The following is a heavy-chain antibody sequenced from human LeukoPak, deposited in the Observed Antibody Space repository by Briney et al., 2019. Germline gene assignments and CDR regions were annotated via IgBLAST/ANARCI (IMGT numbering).Heavy chain of an antibody. D-gene: IGHD2-2*01. CDR2: ISSSSSYI. J-gene: IGHJ6*02. V-gene: IGHV3-21*01. Sequence: GESLRLSCAASGFTFSSYSMNWVRQAPGKGLEWVSSISSSSSYIYYADSVKGRFTISRDNAKNSLYLQMNSLRAEDTAVYYCARAMLDVGEVVPAAMWVYYYYGMDVWGQGTTVTVSS. CDR3: ARAMLDVGEVVPAAMWVYYYYGMDV. CDR1: GFTFSSYS.